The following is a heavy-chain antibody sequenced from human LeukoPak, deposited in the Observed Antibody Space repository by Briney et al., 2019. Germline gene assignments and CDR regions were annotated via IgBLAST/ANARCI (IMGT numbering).Heavy chain of an antibody. CDR1: GFIFSNYA. D-gene: IGHD6-13*01. J-gene: IGHJ4*02. Sequence: GGSLRLSCAASGFIFSNYAIHWVRQAPGKGLEWLAVISYDGTYKYYADSVKGRFTISRDNSENTLYLQMNSLRPEDTAVYYCARKAPSAAAGTREGHFDYWGQGTLVTVSS. CDR2: ISYDGTYK. V-gene: IGHV3-30*04. CDR3: ARKAPSAAAGTREGHFDY.